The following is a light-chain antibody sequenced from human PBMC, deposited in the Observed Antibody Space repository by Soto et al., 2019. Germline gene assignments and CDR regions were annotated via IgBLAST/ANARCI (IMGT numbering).Light chain of an antibody. J-gene: IGLJ2*01. CDR3: SSYTTSSTLI. V-gene: IGLV2-14*01. Sequence: QSALTQPASVSGSPGQSITISCTGTSSDVGSHDYISWYQQHPGKAPKLMIYEVSSRPSGVSSRFSGSKSANTASLTISGLQAEDEADYYCSSYTTSSTLIFGGGTKLTVL. CDR1: SSDVGSHDY. CDR2: EVS.